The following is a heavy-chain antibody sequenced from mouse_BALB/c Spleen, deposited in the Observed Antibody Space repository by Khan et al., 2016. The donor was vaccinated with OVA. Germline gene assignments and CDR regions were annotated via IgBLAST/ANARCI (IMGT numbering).Heavy chain of an antibody. D-gene: IGHD2-4*01. CDR2: LWAGGST. CDR3: ARGDDYDEDAMDY. J-gene: IGHJ4*01. V-gene: IGHV2-9*02. Sequence: VQLVESGPGLVAPSQSLSITCTVPGFSLTSSGIHWVRQPPGKGLEWLGVLWAGGSTNYNSALMSRLSISKDNSKSQVFLKMNSLQTDDTAMYYCARGDDYDEDAMDYWGQGTSVTVSS. CDR1: GFSLTSSG.